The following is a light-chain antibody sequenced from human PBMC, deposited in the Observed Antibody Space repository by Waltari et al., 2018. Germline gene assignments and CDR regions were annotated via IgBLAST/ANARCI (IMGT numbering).Light chain of an antibody. CDR3: SSFTSRRTLV. J-gene: IGLJ2*01. Sequence: QSALTQPASVSGSPGQSITISCTGTSRDVEAYNYVSWYQQHPGKVPKVMIYDVNKRPSGVSNRFSGSKSGNTASLTISGLQSEDEADYYCSSFTSRRTLVFGGGTKLTVL. CDR1: SRDVEAYNY. V-gene: IGLV2-14*01. CDR2: DVN.